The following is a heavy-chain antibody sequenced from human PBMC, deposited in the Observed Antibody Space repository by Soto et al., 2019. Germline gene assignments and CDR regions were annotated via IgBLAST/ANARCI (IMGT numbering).Heavy chain of an antibody. Sequence: QITLKESGPTLVKPTQTLTLTCTFSGFSLSTSGVGVGWIRQPPGKALEWLALIYWDDDKRYSPSLQSRLTITKDTSKNHVVLTVTNMDPVDTATYYCAHRSLAVWGFDYWGQGTLVTVSS. CDR1: GFSLSTSGVG. CDR2: IYWDDDK. J-gene: IGHJ4*02. D-gene: IGHD7-27*01. CDR3: AHRSLAVWGFDY. V-gene: IGHV2-5*02.